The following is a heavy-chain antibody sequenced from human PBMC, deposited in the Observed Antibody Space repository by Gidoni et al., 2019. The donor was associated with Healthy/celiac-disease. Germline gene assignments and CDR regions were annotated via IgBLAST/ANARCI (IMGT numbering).Heavy chain of an antibody. J-gene: IGHJ6*02. CDR3: AKDQGGDGYNSYYYGMDV. CDR1: GFTFSSYG. CDR2: ISYDGSNK. D-gene: IGHD5-12*01. V-gene: IGHV3-30*18. Sequence: QVQLVESGGGVVQPGRSLRLSGADSGFTFSSYGMRWVRQAPGKGLEWVAVISYDGSNKYYADSVKGRFTISRDNSKNTLYLQMNSLRAEDTAVYYCAKDQGGDGYNSYYYGMDVWGQGTTVTVSS.